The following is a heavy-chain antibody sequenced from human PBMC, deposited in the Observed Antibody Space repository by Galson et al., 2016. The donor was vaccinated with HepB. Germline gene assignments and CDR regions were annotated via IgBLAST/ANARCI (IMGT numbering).Heavy chain of an antibody. V-gene: IGHV3-23*01. Sequence: SLRLSCAASGFTISRYAMSWVRQAPGMGLEWVAAINNGGNSYYAHSGRGRFTVSRSDSENMFFLQMNSLRPEDAATYFCAKDHPRGGWPTFESWGHGTLVAVSS. CDR1: GFTISRYA. D-gene: IGHD6-19*01. CDR2: INNGGNS. CDR3: AKDHPRGGWPTFES. J-gene: IGHJ4*01.